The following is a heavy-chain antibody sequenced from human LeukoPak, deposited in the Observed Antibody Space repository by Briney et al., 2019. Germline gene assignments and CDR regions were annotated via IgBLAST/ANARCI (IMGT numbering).Heavy chain of an antibody. J-gene: IGHJ4*02. D-gene: IGHD3-3*01. CDR1: GYTFTSYG. CDR3: ARVAWYYDFWSGYYPFDY. CDR2: ISAYNGNT. V-gene: IGHV1-18*01. Sequence: ASVKVSCKASGYTFTSYGISWVRQAPGQGLEWMGWISAYNGNTNYAQKLQGRVTMTTDTSTSTAYKELRSLRSDDTAVYYCARVAWYYDFWSGYYPFDYWGQGTLVTVSS.